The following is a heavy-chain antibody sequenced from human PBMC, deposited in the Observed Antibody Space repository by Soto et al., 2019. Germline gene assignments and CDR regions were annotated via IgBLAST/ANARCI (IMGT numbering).Heavy chain of an antibody. V-gene: IGHV1-8*01. Sequence: GASVKVSCKASGYTFTSYDINWVRQATGQGLEWMGWMNPNSGNTGYAQKFQGRVTMTRNTSISTAYMELSSLRSEDTAVYYCARSRSSSWFLLTGTPRAYAFDIWGQGTMVTVSS. CDR3: ARSRSSSWFLLTGTPRAYAFDI. J-gene: IGHJ3*02. CDR1: GYTFTSYD. CDR2: MNPNSGNT. D-gene: IGHD6-13*01.